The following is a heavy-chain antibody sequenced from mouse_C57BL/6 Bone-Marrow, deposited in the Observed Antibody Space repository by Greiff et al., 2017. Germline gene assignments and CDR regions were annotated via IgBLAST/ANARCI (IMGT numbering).Heavy chain of an antibody. CDR1: GFTFSSYT. V-gene: IGHV5-9*01. CDR2: ISGGGGNT. D-gene: IGHD1-2*01. CDR3: ARHLRQPPAY. J-gene: IGHJ3*01. Sequence: DVQLQESGGGLVKPGGSLKLSCAASGFTFSSYTMSWVRQTPEKRLEWVATISGGGGNTYYPDSVKGRFPISRDNAKNTLYLQMSSLRSRDTALDYWARHLRQPPAYWGQGTLVTVSA.